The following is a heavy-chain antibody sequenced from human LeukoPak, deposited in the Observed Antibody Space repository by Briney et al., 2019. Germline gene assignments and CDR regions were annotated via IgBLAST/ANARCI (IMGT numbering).Heavy chain of an antibody. V-gene: IGHV3-48*01. Sequence: GGSLRLSCAGSGFTFSTYSMNWVRQAPGKGLEWVSYISSSDSTIYYADSVKGRFTISRDNAKNSLYLQMNSLRAEDTAVYYCARALTTELLLDYWGQGTLVTVSS. CDR3: ARALTTELLLDY. CDR2: ISSSDSTI. J-gene: IGHJ4*02. D-gene: IGHD1-26*01. CDR1: GFTFSTYS.